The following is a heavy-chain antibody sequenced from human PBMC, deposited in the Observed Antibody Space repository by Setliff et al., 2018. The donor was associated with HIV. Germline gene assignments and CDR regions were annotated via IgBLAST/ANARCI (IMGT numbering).Heavy chain of an antibody. J-gene: IGHJ3*01. V-gene: IGHV4-38-2*01. CDR2: IYHTGSS. CDR1: GFSISSRYY. Sequence: SETLSLTCDVSGFSISSRYYWGWIRQSPGKGLEWIGNIYHTGSSYYNPSLKSRFSASVDTSMNQFSLQLHSMTAADTAVYYCARAISSDFGSGIKGTLDLWGLGTMVTVS. D-gene: IGHD3-10*01. CDR3: ARAISSDFGSGIKGTLDL.